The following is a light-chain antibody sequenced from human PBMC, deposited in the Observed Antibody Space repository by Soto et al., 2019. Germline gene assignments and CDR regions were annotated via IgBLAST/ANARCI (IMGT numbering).Light chain of an antibody. Sequence: QSVLTQPPSVSGAPGQRVTISCTGSSSNIGAGYDVHWYQQLPGRAPKLLIYGNNNRPSGVPDRFSGSKSGTSASLAITGLQADDEADYYCLSFDSSLSVVFGGGTKLTVL. CDR2: GNN. CDR1: SSNIGAGYD. V-gene: IGLV1-40*01. CDR3: LSFDSSLSVV. J-gene: IGLJ2*01.